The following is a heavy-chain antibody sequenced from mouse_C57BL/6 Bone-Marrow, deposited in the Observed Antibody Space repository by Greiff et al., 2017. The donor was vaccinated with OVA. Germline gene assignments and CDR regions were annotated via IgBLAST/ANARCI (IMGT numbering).Heavy chain of an antibody. J-gene: IGHJ1*03. Sequence: EVKLVESGGGLVQPKGSLKLSCAASGFSFNTYAMNWVRQAPGKGLEWVARIRSKSNNYATYYADSVKDRFTISRDDSESMLYLQMNNLKTEDTAMYYCVRHWDSVLFDVWGTGTTVTVSS. CDR1: GFSFNTYA. V-gene: IGHV10-1*01. CDR2: IRSKSNNYAT. CDR3: VRHWDSVLFDV. D-gene: IGHD4-1*01.